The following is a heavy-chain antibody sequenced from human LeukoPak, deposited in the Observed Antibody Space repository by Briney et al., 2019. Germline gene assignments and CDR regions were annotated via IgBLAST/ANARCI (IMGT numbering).Heavy chain of an antibody. V-gene: IGHV1-18*01. J-gene: IGHJ4*02. CDR1: GGTFSSYA. D-gene: IGHD3-10*01. Sequence: ASVKVSCKASGGTFSSYAISWVRQAPGQGLEWMGWISAYNGNTNYAQKLQGRVTMTTDTSTSTAYMELRSLRSDDTAVYYCAREAFYGSGSYVDWGQGALVTVS. CDR2: ISAYNGNT. CDR3: AREAFYGSGSYVD.